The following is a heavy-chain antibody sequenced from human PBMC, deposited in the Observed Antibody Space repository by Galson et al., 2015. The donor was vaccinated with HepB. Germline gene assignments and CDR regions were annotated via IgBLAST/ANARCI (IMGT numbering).Heavy chain of an antibody. J-gene: IGHJ5*02. CDR2: IYYSGST. V-gene: IGHV4-59*01. Sequence: ETLSLTCTVSGGSISSYYWSWIRQPPGKGLEWIGYIYYSGSTNYNPSLKSRVTISVGTSKNQFSLKLSSVTAADTAVYYCARFTIVGAHGDWFDPWGQGTLVTVSS. CDR3: ARFTIVGAHGDWFDP. CDR1: GGSISSYY. D-gene: IGHD1-26*01.